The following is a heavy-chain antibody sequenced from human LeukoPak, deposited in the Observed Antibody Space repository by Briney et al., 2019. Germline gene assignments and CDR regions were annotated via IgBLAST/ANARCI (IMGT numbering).Heavy chain of an antibody. V-gene: IGHV3-23*01. CDR2: ISSSGYNT. Sequence: GGSLRLSCAASGFTFSSCGMSWVRQGPGKGLEWVSTISSSGYNTYYADSVQGRFTISRYNSKNTLYLQMNSLRVEDTALYYCAKGAEEGVVITSVYYYYMDVWGKGTTVTISS. D-gene: IGHD3-22*01. CDR3: AKGAEEGVVITSVYYYYMDV. J-gene: IGHJ6*03. CDR1: GFTFSSCG.